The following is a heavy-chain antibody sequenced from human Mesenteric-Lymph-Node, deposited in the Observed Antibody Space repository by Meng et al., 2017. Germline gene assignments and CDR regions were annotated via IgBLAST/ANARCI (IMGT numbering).Heavy chain of an antibody. CDR2: INPNSGGT. V-gene: IGHV1-2*02. J-gene: IGHJ6*02. CDR3: ARSTVRDIQLWYYYGMDV. CDR1: GYTFTGYY. Sequence: ASVKVSCKASGYTFTGYYMHWVRQAPGQGLEWMGWINPNSGGTNYAQKFQGRVTMTRDTSISTAYMELSRLRSDDTAVYYCARSTVRDIQLWYYYGMDVWGQGTMVTVSS. D-gene: IGHD5-18*01.